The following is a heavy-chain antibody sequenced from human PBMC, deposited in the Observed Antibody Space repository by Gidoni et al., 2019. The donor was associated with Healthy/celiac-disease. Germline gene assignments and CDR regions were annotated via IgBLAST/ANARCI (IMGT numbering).Heavy chain of an antibody. J-gene: IGHJ4*02. CDR1: GFTFSSYG. CDR3: ARERVEMATIIDY. V-gene: IGHV3-33*01. D-gene: IGHD5-12*01. Sequence: QVQLVESGGGVVQPGRSLRLSCAASGFTFSSYGMHWVRQAPGKGLEWVAVIWYDGSNKYYADSVKGRFTISRDNSKNTLYLQMNSLRAEDTAVYYCARERVEMATIIDYWGQGTLVTVSS. CDR2: IWYDGSNK.